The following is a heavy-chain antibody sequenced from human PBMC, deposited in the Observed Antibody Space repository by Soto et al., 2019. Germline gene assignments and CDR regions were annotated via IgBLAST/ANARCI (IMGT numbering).Heavy chain of an antibody. Sequence: GGSLRLSCAASGFTFSSYAMSWVRQAPGKGLEWVSAISGSGGSTYYADSVKGRFTISRDNSKNTLYLQMNSLRAEDTAVYYCAKAMGYMVRGVTSPDYWGQGTLVTVSS. CDR1: GFTFSSYA. V-gene: IGHV3-23*01. CDR2: ISGSGGST. J-gene: IGHJ4*02. CDR3: AKAMGYMVRGVTSPDY. D-gene: IGHD3-10*01.